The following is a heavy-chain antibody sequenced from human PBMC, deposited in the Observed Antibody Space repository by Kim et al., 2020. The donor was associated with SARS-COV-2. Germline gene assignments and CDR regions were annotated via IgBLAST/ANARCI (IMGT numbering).Heavy chain of an antibody. V-gene: IGHV4-39*02. J-gene: IGHJ4*02. CDR3: ARRAGVDPQDCFDY. D-gene: IGHD2-15*01. CDR1: GGSIDRTSYF. CDR2: VYYTGFT. Sequence: SETLSLTCTVSGGSIDRTSYFWAWIRQPPGKGLEWIWCVYYTGFTYYASSLKSRVSMSVDTSKNHFSLTLSSVTAAVTAVYYCARRAGVDPQDCFDYWGQGALVTVSS.